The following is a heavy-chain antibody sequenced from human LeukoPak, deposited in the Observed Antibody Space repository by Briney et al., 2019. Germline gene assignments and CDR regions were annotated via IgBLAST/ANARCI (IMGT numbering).Heavy chain of an antibody. J-gene: IGHJ3*02. Sequence: PSETLSLTCTVYGGSFSGYYWSWIRQPPGKGLEWIGEINHSGSTNYNPSLKSRVTISVDTSKNQFSLKLSSVTAADTAVYYCARFLKYYGSGNAFGIWGQGTMVTVSS. D-gene: IGHD3-10*01. CDR1: GGSFSGYY. CDR3: ARFLKYYGSGNAFGI. V-gene: IGHV4-34*01. CDR2: INHSGST.